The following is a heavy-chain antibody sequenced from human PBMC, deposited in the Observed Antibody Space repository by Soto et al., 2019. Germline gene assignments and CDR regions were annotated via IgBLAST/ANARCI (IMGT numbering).Heavy chain of an antibody. Sequence: QVQLQESGPGLVKPSQTLSLTCTVSGGSISSGGYYWSWIRQHPGKGLEWIGYIYYSGSTYYNPSHKSRVTISVDTSKNQFSLKLSSVTAADTAVYYCARVPGLGVPEEADPPWYFDLWGRGTLVTVSS. CDR1: GGSISSGGYY. CDR2: IYYSGST. D-gene: IGHD3-10*01. J-gene: IGHJ2*01. CDR3: ARVPGLGVPEEADPPWYFDL. V-gene: IGHV4-31*03.